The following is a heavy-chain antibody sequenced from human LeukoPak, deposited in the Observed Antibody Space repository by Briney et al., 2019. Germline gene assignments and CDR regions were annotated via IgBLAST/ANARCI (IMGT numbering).Heavy chain of an antibody. V-gene: IGHV4-34*01. Sequence: PSETLSLTCAVYGGSFSGYYWSWIRQPPGKGLEWIGEINHSGSTNYNPSLKSRVTISVDTSKNQFSLKLSSVTAADTAVYYCARHRVYCSSTSCYSVVGATDFDYWGQGTLVTVSS. CDR2: INHSGST. J-gene: IGHJ4*02. CDR3: ARHRVYCSSTSCYSVVGATDFDY. CDR1: GGSFSGYY. D-gene: IGHD2-2*02.